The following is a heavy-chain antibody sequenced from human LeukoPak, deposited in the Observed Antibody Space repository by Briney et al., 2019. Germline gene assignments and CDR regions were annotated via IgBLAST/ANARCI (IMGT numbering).Heavy chain of an antibody. J-gene: IGHJ4*02. D-gene: IGHD5-18*01. Sequence: GASVKVSCKASGYTFTSYYMHWVRQAPGQGLEGMGIINPSGGSTSYAQKFQGRVTMTRDMSTSTVYMELSSLRSEDTAVYYCARDLSLGDTAVGFDYWGQGTLVTVSS. V-gene: IGHV1-46*01. CDR2: INPSGGST. CDR1: GYTFTSYY. CDR3: ARDLSLGDTAVGFDY.